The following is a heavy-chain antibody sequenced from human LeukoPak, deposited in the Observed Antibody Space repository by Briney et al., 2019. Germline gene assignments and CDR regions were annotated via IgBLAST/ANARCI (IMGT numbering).Heavy chain of an antibody. CDR3: ARSMVRGGWFDP. Sequence: SETLSLTCTVSGGSISSGSYYWSWIRQPPGKGLEWIGEVNHSGSTNYNPSLKSRVTISVDTSKNQFSLKLSSVTAADTAVYYCARSMVRGGWFDPWGQGTLVTVSS. V-gene: IGHV4-39*07. J-gene: IGHJ5*02. CDR1: GGSISSGSYY. D-gene: IGHD3-10*01. CDR2: VNHSGST.